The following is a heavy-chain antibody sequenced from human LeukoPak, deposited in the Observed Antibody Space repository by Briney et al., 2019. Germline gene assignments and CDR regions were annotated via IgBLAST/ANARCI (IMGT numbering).Heavy chain of an antibody. Sequence: SETLSLTCAVYGGSFSGYFWTWIRQPPGKGLEWIGEITHSGSTNYNPSLKSRVIISTDTSNNQFSLKLSSVTAADTAVYYCARHYDHLLDYWGQGILVTVSS. D-gene: IGHD3-16*01. CDR1: GGSFSGYF. CDR3: ARHYDHLLDY. CDR2: ITHSGST. V-gene: IGHV4-34*01. J-gene: IGHJ4*02.